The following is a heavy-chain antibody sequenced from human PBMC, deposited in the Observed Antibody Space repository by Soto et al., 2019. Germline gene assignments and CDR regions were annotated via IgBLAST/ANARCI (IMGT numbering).Heavy chain of an antibody. J-gene: IGHJ4*02. V-gene: IGHV4-61*01. CDR2: IYYSGST. Sequence: QVQLQESGPGLVKPSETLSLTCTVSGGSVSSGSYYWSWIRQPPGKGLECVGYIYYSGSTNYNPSLKRRVTISVDTSKNQFSLKLSSVTAADTAVYYCARVTSSWGLVGYFDYWGQGTLVTVSS. D-gene: IGHD6-13*01. CDR1: GGSVSSGSYY. CDR3: ARVTSSWGLVGYFDY.